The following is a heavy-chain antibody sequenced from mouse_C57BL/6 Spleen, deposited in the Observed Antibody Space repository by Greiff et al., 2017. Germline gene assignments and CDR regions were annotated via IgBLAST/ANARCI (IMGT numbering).Heavy chain of an antibody. Sequence: VQLQQSGAELVMPGASVKLSCKASGYTFTSYWMHWVKQRPGQGLEWIGEIDPSDSYTNYNQKFKGKSTLTVDKSSSTAYMQLSSLTSEDSAVYYCARGGLYDGPIDYWGQGTTLTVSS. D-gene: IGHD2-3*01. J-gene: IGHJ2*01. CDR2: IDPSDSYT. CDR1: GYTFTSYW. CDR3: ARGGLYDGPIDY. V-gene: IGHV1-69*01.